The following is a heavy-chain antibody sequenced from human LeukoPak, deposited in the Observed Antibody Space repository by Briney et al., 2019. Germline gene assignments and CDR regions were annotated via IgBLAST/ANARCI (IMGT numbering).Heavy chain of an antibody. J-gene: IGHJ6*02. V-gene: IGHV3-74*01. CDR2: INSDGSST. CDR1: GFTFSNYW. Sequence: GGSLRVSCAASGFTFSNYWMNCVRQAPGKGLVWISRINSDGSSTSYADSVKGRFTISRDNAKNTLYLQINSLRVEDTAVFYCARGVGGYYGMNVWGRGTTVTVSS. D-gene: IGHD1-26*01. CDR3: ARGVGGYYGMNV.